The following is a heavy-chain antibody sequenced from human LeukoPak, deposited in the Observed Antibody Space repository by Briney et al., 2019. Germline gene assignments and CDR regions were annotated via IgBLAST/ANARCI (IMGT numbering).Heavy chain of an antibody. CDR2: INAGNGNT. Sequence: ASVKVSCKAPGYTFTSYAMHWVRQAPGQRLEWMGWINAGNGNTKYSQKFQGRVTITRDTSASTAYMELSSLRSEDTAVYYCASTYCSSTSCYDWFDPWGQGTLVTVSS. D-gene: IGHD2-2*01. CDR1: GYTFTSYA. V-gene: IGHV1-3*01. CDR3: ASTYCSSTSCYDWFDP. J-gene: IGHJ5*02.